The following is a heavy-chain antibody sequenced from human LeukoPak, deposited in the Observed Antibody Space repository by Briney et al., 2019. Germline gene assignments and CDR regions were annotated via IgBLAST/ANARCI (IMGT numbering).Heavy chain of an antibody. Sequence: GGALRLSCLASGFIYNNYAMSWVRQAPGKGLEGVSFMTGSDDSAYYVDSVKGRFTISRDSSTNTLYLQMNNMRADDTAVYYCASIPGAVIGPLDFWGQGTLVTVSS. CDR2: MTGSDDSA. J-gene: IGHJ4*02. D-gene: IGHD2-2*01. CDR3: ASIPGAVIGPLDF. V-gene: IGHV3-23*01. CDR1: GFIYNNYA.